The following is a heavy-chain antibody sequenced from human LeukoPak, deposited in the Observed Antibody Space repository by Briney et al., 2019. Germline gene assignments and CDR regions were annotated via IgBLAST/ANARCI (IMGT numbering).Heavy chain of an antibody. Sequence: ASVKVSCKVSGYTLTELSMHWVRQAPGKGLEWMGGFDPEDGEAIYAQQFQGRVIMTEDTSTDTAYMELSSLRSEDRAVYYCARVRVPVLRYFDWLSVGEFGYWGQGTLVTVSS. CDR2: FDPEDGEA. J-gene: IGHJ4*02. D-gene: IGHD3-9*01. V-gene: IGHV1-24*01. CDR3: ARVRVPVLRYFDWLSVGEFGY. CDR1: GYTLTELS.